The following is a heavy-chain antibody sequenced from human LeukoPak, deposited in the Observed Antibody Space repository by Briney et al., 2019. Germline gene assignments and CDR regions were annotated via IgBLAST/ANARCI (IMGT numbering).Heavy chain of an antibody. CDR3: ARGQLGDYDSSGYYYDAFDI. CDR2: INHSGST. D-gene: IGHD3-22*01. CDR1: GGSFSGYY. J-gene: IGHJ3*02. Sequence: TSETLSLTCAGYGGSFSGYYWSWIRQPPGKGLEWIGEINHSGSTNYNPSLKSRVTISVDTSKNQFSLKLSSVTAADTAVYYCARGQLGDYDSSGYYYDAFDIWGQGTMVTVSS. V-gene: IGHV4-34*01.